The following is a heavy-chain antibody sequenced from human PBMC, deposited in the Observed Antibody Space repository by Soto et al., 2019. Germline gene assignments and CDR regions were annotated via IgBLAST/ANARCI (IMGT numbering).Heavy chain of an antibody. D-gene: IGHD3-3*01. CDR2: INHTGGT. J-gene: IGHJ5*02. V-gene: IGHV4-34*01. Sequence: PSETLSLTCAVSGGSVNGYYWNWIRQPPGKGLEWIGEINHTGGTHCNPSLKSRVTMSVDTSKNQFSLRLSSVTAADTAIYYCATRITVFGLLIPPFDPWGQGTQVTVSS. CDR1: GGSVNGYY. CDR3: ATRITVFGLLIPPFDP.